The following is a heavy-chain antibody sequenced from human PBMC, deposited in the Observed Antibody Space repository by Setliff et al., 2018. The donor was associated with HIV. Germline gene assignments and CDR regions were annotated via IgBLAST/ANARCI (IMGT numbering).Heavy chain of an antibody. V-gene: IGHV3-74*01. CDR3: VRGSGYYYFDN. J-gene: IGHJ4*02. CDR2: MNTDGSST. Sequence: PGESLKISCAASGFTFSSYWMHWVRQAPGKGLVWVFGMNTDGSSTRYADSVKGRFTISRDNAKNMLYLQMNRLSADDTAVYYCVRGSGYYYFDNWGQGALVTVSS. D-gene: IGHD3-22*01. CDR1: GFTFSSYW.